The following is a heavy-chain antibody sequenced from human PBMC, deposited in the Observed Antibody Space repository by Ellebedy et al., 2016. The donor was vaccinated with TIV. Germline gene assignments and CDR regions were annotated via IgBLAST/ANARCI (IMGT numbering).Heavy chain of an antibody. J-gene: IGHJ4*02. CDR3: ARAIRDGYKPPYFDY. CDR2: IYNSGST. Sequence: SETLSLTXTVSGGSISSYYWSWIRQPPGKGLEWIGYIYNSGSTNYNPSLKSRVTISIDTSKNQFSLKLSSVTAADTAVYCCARAIRDGYKPPYFDYWGQGTLVTVSS. V-gene: IGHV4-59*01. D-gene: IGHD5-24*01. CDR1: GGSISSYY.